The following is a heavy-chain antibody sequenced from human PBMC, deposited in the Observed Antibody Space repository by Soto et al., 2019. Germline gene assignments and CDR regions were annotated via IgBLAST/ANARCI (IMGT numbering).Heavy chain of an antibody. CDR2: ISSSSSST. J-gene: IGHJ6*02. CDR1: GVILKDFD. D-gene: IGHD3-10*01. Sequence: XVCLTLSCAACGVILKDFDMSWIRQVPGKGLEWLSKISSSSSSTDYADSVKGRFTISRDNAKNSLYLQMSSLRAEDTAVYYCARDRGAGSTFGGHYGMDVCGQRPTVTVSS. CDR3: ARDRGAGSTFGGHYGMDV. V-gene: IGHV3-11*06.